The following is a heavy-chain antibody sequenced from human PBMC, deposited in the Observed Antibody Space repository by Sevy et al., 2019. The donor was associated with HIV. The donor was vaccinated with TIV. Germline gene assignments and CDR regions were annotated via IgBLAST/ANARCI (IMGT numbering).Heavy chain of an antibody. CDR1: GFAFSSHA. Sequence: GGSLRLSCAASGFAFSSHAMHWVRQAPGKGLEWVAVISYEGTETFYAASVEGRFTSSRDKSKNMLSLQINRLRPEDTAEYYCARDGGYSIKWYPLYWGHGTLVTVSS. CDR2: ISYEGTET. D-gene: IGHD6-13*01. CDR3: ARDGGYSIKWYPLY. J-gene: IGHJ4*01. V-gene: IGHV3-30-3*01.